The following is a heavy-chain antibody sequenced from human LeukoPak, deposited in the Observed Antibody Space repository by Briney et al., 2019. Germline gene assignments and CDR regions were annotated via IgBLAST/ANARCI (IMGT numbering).Heavy chain of an antibody. CDR3: ATSDFAAHFDY. Sequence: GGSLRLSCAASGFTFDDYAMHWVRQAPGKGLERVSLISGDGGSTYYADSVKGRFTISRDNSKNSLYLQMNSLGTEDTALYYCATSDFAAHFDYWGQGTLVTVSS. CDR2: ISGDGGST. CDR1: GFTFDDYA. V-gene: IGHV3-43*02. J-gene: IGHJ4*02. D-gene: IGHD2/OR15-2a*01.